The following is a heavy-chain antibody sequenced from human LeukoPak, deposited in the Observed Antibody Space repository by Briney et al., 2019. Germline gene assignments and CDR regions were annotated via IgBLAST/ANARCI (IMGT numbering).Heavy chain of an antibody. Sequence: QPGRSLRLSRAVAGLTFSRFAISWVRQAPGKGLDWVSSISNSGDKTFYADSVKGRFTISRDNSKNTLYLQMTSQRAEVTAVYYCASRYIYGDFGRLDAFDIWGQGTMVTVS. CDR1: GLTFSRFA. CDR3: ASRYIYGDFGRLDAFDI. D-gene: IGHD4-17*01. V-gene: IGHV3-23*01. CDR2: ISNSGDKT. J-gene: IGHJ3*02.